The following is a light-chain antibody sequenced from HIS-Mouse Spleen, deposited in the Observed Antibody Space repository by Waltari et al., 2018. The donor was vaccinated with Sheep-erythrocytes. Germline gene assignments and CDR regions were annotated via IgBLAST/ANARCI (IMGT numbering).Light chain of an antibody. Sequence: QSALPQPRPVSGSPGQSVTISRTVTSSDVGVYNYVSWYQQHPGKAPTLMTYDVSKRPSGVPDRFSGSKSGNTASLTISGLQAEDEADYYCCSYAGSYTWVFGGGTKLTVL. CDR2: DVS. CDR3: CSYAGSYTWV. J-gene: IGLJ3*02. V-gene: IGLV2-11*01. CDR1: SSDVGVYNY.